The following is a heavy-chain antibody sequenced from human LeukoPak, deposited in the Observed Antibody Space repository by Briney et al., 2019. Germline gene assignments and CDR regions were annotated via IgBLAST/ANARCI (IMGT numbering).Heavy chain of an antibody. CDR3: ARDNGDYYYYYMDV. CDR2: IYYSGST. V-gene: IGHV4-39*07. D-gene: IGHD4-17*01. Sequence: SETLSLTCTVSGGSISSSSYYWGWIRQPPGKGLEWIGSIYYSGSTNYNPSLKSRVTISVDTSKNQFSLKLSSVTAADTAVYYCARDNGDYYYYYMDVWGKGTTVTVSS. CDR1: GGSISSSSYY. J-gene: IGHJ6*03.